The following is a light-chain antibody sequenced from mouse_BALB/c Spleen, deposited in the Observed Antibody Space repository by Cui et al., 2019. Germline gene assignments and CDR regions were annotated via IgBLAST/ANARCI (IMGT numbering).Light chain of an antibody. J-gene: IGKJ1*01. Sequence: QIVLTQPPAIMSASPGEKVTMICSASSSVSYMYWYEQKPGSSPRLLIYDTTNLASGVPVRFSGSGSGTSYSLTISRMEAEDAATYYCQQWSSYPRTFGGGTKLEIK. V-gene: IGKV4-55*01. CDR1: SSVSY. CDR2: DTT. CDR3: QQWSSYPRT.